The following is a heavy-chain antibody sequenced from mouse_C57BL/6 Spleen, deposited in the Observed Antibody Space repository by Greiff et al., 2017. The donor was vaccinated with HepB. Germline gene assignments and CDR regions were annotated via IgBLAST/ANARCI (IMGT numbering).Heavy chain of an antibody. Sequence: VQLQQPGAELVMPGASVKLSCKASGYTFTSYWMHWVKQRPGQGLEWIGEIDPSDSYTNYNQKFKGKSTFTVDKSSSTAYMQLSSLTSEDSAVYYCARRGYLTTVVDYFDYWGQGTTLTVSS. J-gene: IGHJ2*01. V-gene: IGHV1-69*01. CDR3: ARRGYLTTVVDYFDY. CDR2: IDPSDSYT. D-gene: IGHD1-1*01. CDR1: GYTFTSYW.